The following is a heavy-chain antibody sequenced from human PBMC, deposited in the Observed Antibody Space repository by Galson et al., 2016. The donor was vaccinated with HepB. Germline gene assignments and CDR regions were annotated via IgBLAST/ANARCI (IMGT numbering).Heavy chain of an antibody. V-gene: IGHV3-74*01. J-gene: IGHJ4*02. CDR2: INSDGTTS. Sequence: SLRLSCAASGFAFSSHWMHWVRQAPGKGLVWVSRINSDGTTSNYADSVKGRFTISRDNAKNSLYLHMNSLRAEDTAFYYCVRDLDYWGQGTLVTVSS. CDR1: GFAFSSHW. CDR3: VRDLDY.